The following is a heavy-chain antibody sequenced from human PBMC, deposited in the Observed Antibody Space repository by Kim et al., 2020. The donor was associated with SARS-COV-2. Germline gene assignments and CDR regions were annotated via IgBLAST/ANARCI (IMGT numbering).Heavy chain of an antibody. V-gene: IGHV3-30*18. CDR3: AKVDVVYYGMDV. Sequence: GGSLRLSCAASGFTFSSYGMHWVRQAPGKGLEWVAVISYDGSNKYYADSVKGRFTISRDNSKNTLYLQMNSLRAEDTAVYYCAKVDVVYYGMDVWGQGTTVTVSS. CDR2: ISYDGSNK. J-gene: IGHJ6*02. CDR1: GFTFSSYG.